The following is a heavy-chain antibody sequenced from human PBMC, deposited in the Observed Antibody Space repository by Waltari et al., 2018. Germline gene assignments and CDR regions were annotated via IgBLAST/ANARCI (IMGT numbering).Heavy chain of an antibody. CDR2: IYYSGRT. J-gene: IGHJ4*02. CDR3: VRRGSSGRAFDS. V-gene: IGHV4-39*07. D-gene: IGHD6-19*01. CDR1: GGSFSSSNYY. Sequence: QLQLQESGPGLVKPSETLSLTCTVSGGSFSSSNYYWAWIRQPPGKGLEWIGSIYYSGRTEYNPSLKSRVTISVDTSKNQFSLKVTSVTAADTAVYYCVRRGSSGRAFDSWGQGTLVTVSS.